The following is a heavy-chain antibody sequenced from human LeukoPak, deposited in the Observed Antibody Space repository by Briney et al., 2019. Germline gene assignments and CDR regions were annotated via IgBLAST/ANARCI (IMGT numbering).Heavy chain of an antibody. CDR2: ISYDGSNK. CDR3: ARGGAARPLDY. Sequence: GGSLKLSCAASGFTFSSYAMHWVRQAPGKGLEWVAVISYDGSNKYYADSVKGRFTISRDNSKNTLYLQMNSLRAEDTAVYYCARGGAARPLDYWGQGTLVTVSS. V-gene: IGHV3-30-3*01. J-gene: IGHJ4*02. CDR1: GFTFSSYA. D-gene: IGHD6-6*01.